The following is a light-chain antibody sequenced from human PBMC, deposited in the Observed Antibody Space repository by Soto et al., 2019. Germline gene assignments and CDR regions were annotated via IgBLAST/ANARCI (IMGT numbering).Light chain of an antibody. J-gene: IGKJ5*01. CDR1: QSVSSN. CDR2: GAY. V-gene: IGKV3-15*01. CDR3: KQYNNWPQT. Sequence: EIVLTQSPATLSLSPGERAPLSCRASQSVSSNLAWYQQKPGQAHRLLIYGAYTRATGIQARFSGSGSGTEFTLTIRSLQSEDFAVYYCKQYNNWPQTFGQGTRLEIK.